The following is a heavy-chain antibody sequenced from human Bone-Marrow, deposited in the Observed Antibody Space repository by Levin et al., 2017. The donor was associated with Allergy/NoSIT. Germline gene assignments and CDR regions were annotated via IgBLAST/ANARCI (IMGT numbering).Heavy chain of an antibody. J-gene: IGHJ4*02. Sequence: SETLSLTCTASGGSIVSSGNYWDWIRQPPGKGLEWVGHVYYSGDAYYNPSLKSRVTISVDSSNNQFSLRLSSVTAADTAVYYCARLSDWGYGHNFWGQGTLVTVSS. D-gene: IGHD5-12*01. CDR2: VYYSGDA. CDR3: ARLSDWGYGHNF. CDR1: GGSIVSSGNY. V-gene: IGHV4-39*01.